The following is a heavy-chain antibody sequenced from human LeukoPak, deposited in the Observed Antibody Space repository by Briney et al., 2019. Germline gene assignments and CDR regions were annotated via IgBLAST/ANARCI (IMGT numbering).Heavy chain of an antibody. J-gene: IGHJ5*02. Sequence: GGSLRLSCAASGFTLSSYAMHWVRQAPGKGLEWVAVISYDGSNKYYADSVKGRFTISRDNSKNTLYLQMNSLRAEDTAVYYCARDLGQYYDTSDNWFDPWGQGTLVTVSS. CDR1: GFTLSSYA. V-gene: IGHV3-30*04. CDR3: ARDLGQYYDTSDNWFDP. CDR2: ISYDGSNK. D-gene: IGHD3-22*01.